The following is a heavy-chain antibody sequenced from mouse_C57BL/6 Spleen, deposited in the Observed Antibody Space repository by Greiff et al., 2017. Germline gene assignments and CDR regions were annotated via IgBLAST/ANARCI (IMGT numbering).Heavy chain of an antibody. CDR2: INPNYGTT. D-gene: IGHD1-1*01. CDR3: ARSFSSYRGYYFYY. Sequence: VQLKESGPELVKPGASVKISCKASGYSFTDYNMNWVKQSNGKSLEWIGVINPNYGTTSYNQKIKGKATLTVDQSSSTAYMQLNSLTSEDSAVYYCARSFSSYRGYYFYYWGQGTTLTFSS. J-gene: IGHJ2*01. CDR1: GYSFTDYN. V-gene: IGHV1-39*01.